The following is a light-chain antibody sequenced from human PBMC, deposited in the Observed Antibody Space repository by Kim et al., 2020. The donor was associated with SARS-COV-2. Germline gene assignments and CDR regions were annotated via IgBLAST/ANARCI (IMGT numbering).Light chain of an antibody. Sequence: VALGQTVTITCQGDSLRSYDASWYHQKAGQAPVLVIYGKNDRPSGIPDRFSGSRSGNTASLTITGAQAEDAADYYCNSRDNDGKVVFGGGTKVTV. J-gene: IGLJ3*02. CDR2: GKN. V-gene: IGLV3-19*01. CDR3: NSRDNDGKVV. CDR1: SLRSYD.